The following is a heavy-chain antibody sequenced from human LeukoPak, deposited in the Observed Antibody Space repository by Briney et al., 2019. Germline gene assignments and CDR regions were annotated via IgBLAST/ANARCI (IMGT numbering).Heavy chain of an antibody. CDR1: GYTFTGYY. J-gene: IGHJ4*02. D-gene: IGHD5-18*01. V-gene: IGHV1-69*04. Sequence: SVKVSCKASGYTFTGYYMHWVRQAPGQGLEWMGRIIPILGIANYAQKFQGRVTITADKSTSTAYMELSSLRSEDTAVYYCARDRGGIQPAPLDYWGQGTLVTVSS. CDR3: ARDRGGIQPAPLDY. CDR2: IIPILGIA.